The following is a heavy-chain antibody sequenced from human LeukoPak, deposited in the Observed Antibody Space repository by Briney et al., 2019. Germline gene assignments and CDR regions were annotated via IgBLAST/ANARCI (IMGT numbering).Heavy chain of an antibody. J-gene: IGHJ6*03. V-gene: IGHV3-23*01. CDR1: GFSFSNFA. CDR3: AKRGSGGYHYYYYHMDA. Sequence: GGSLRLSCAASGFSFSNFAMNWVRLAPGKGLEWVSSISGRGGNTYYADSVNGRVTISRDNSMDTLYLHINGLRDEDTATYFCAKRGSGGYHYYYYHMDAWGKGTTVTVSS. D-gene: IGHD6-19*01. CDR2: ISGRGGNT.